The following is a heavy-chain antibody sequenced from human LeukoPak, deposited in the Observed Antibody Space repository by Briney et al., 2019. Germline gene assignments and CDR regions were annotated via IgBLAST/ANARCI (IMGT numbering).Heavy chain of an antibody. J-gene: IGHJ3*02. CDR1: GFTFSSYA. Sequence: PGGSLRLSCAASGFTFSSYAMSWVRQAPGKGLEWVSAISGSGGSTYYADSVKGRFTISRDNSKNTLYLQMNSLRAEDTAVYYCAKDRRRIRFLESFDAFDIWGQGTMVTVSS. D-gene: IGHD3-3*01. V-gene: IGHV3-23*01. CDR2: ISGSGGST. CDR3: AKDRRRIRFLESFDAFDI.